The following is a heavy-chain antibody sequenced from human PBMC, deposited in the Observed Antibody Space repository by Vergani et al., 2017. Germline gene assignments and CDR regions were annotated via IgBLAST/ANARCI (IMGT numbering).Heavy chain of an antibody. CDR3: VKDPRDIVAVPGPHDY. V-gene: IGHV3-23*01. CDR2: ISVVDGRT. CDR1: GFTFSSYA. J-gene: IGHJ4*02. Sequence: EVQLLESGGGLVQPGGSLRLSCAASGFTFSSYAMSWVRQAPGQGMVWVSSISVVDGRTFYADSVKGRFIISRDNSKNTLYWQMNSLRAEDTAVYFCVKDPRDIVAVPGPHDYWVQGTLVTVSS. D-gene: IGHD2-2*01.